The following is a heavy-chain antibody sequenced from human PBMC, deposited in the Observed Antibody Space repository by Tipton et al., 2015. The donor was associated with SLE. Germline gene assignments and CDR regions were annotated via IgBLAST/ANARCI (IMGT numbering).Heavy chain of an antibody. Sequence: SLRLSCAASGFTFSSYWMHWVRQAPGKGLVWVSRINSDGSSTSYADSVKGRFTISRDNAKNTLYLQMNSLRAEDTAVYYCARDDVVVSTLGAFDIWGQGTMVTVSS. J-gene: IGHJ3*02. CDR1: GFTFSSYW. CDR3: ARDDVVVSTLGAFDI. D-gene: IGHD1-26*01. CDR2: INSDGSST. V-gene: IGHV3-74*01.